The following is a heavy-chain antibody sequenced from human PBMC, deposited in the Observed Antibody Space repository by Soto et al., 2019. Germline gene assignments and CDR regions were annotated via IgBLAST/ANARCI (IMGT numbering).Heavy chain of an antibody. CDR2: ILVGGST. V-gene: IGHV3-23*01. D-gene: IGHD2-8*01. CDR1: GFTFGGSA. CDR3: AKANANGGGAFDI. J-gene: IGHJ3*02. Sequence: GSLRLSCAASGFTFGGSAMHWVRQASGKGLEWVSTILVGGSTHYPDSVKGRFTTSRDNSKNTVFMQMNSLTAGDTAVYYCAKANANGGGAFDICGQGTVVTVSS.